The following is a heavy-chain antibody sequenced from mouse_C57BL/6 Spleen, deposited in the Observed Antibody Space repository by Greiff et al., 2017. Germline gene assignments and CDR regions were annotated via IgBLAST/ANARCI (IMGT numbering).Heavy chain of an antibody. CDR2: IDPSDSYT. V-gene: IGHV1-59*01. CDR3: ARGARGYAMDY. Sequence: QVQLKQPGAELVRPGTSVKLSCKASGYTFTSYWMHWVKQRPGQGLEWIGVIDPSDSYTNYNQKFKGKATLTVDTSSSTAYMQLSSLTSEDSAVYYCARGARGYAMDYWGQGTSVTVSS. J-gene: IGHJ4*01. CDR1: GYTFTSYW.